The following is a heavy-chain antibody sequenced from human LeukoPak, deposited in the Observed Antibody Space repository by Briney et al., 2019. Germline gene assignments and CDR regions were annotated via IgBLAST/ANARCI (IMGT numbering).Heavy chain of an antibody. CDR3: AKANTAMSYFDY. Sequence: GGSLRLSCAASGFTFSSYGMHWVRQSPGKGLEWVAVISYAVSNKYYAGSVKGRFTISRDNSKNTLYLQMDSLRAEDTAVYYCAKANTAMSYFDYWGQGTLVTVSS. V-gene: IGHV3-30*18. J-gene: IGHJ4*02. CDR1: GFTFSSYG. CDR2: ISYAVSNK. D-gene: IGHD5-18*01.